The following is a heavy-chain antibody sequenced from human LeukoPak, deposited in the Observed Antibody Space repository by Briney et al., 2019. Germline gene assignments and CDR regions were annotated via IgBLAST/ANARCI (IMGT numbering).Heavy chain of an antibody. J-gene: IGHJ4*02. D-gene: IGHD1-14*01. CDR1: GGSISNGGYY. Sequence: SETMSLTCTVSGGSISNGGYYWSWIRQHPGKGLEWIGYIYDSGTTYYSPALQSRVTISVDTSDNKFSLKLRSLTAADTAVYYCARGGDRRGFDYWGQGTLVTVSS. CDR2: IYDSGTT. CDR3: ARGGDRRGFDY. V-gene: IGHV4-31*03.